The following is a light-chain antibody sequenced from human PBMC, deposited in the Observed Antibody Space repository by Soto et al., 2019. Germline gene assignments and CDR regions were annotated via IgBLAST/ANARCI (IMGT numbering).Light chain of an antibody. V-gene: IGLV2-14*01. CDR3: SPYTTRSTVV. Sequence: QSALTQPASVSGSPGQSITISCTGTSSDVGAYNYVSWYQHHPGKAPKLMIYEVSNRPSGVSNRFSGSKSGNTASLTISGLQAEDEADYYCSPYTTRSTVVFGGGTKLTVL. CDR2: EVS. J-gene: IGLJ2*01. CDR1: SSDVGAYNY.